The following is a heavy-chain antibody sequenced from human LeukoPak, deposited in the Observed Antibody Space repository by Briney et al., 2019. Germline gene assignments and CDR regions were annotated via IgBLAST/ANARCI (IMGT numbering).Heavy chain of an antibody. CDR3: ARDMTMVRGIIDY. D-gene: IGHD3-10*01. CDR1: GSTFSSYS. V-gene: IGHV3-21*06. J-gene: IGHJ4*02. Sequence: GGSLRLSCGASGSTFSSYSMNWVRQAPGKGLEWVSSISSSSSYIYYADSVKGRFTISRDNAKNSVYLQVNSLRAEDTAVYYCARDMTMVRGIIDYWGQGTLVTVSS. CDR2: ISSSSSYI.